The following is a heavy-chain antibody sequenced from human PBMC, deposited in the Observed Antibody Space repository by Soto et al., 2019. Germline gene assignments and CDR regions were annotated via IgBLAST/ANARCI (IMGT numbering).Heavy chain of an antibody. CDR1: GYSFTSYW. V-gene: IGHV5-10-1*01. CDR3: ARNRRSGYYYYGMDV. Sequence: SGESLKISCKGSGYSFTSYWISWVRQMPGKGLEWMGRIDPSDSYTNYSPSFQGHVTISADKSISTAYLQWSSLKASDTAMYYCARNRRSGYYYYGMDVWGQGTTVTVSS. CDR2: IDPSDSYT. J-gene: IGHJ6*02. D-gene: IGHD3-10*01.